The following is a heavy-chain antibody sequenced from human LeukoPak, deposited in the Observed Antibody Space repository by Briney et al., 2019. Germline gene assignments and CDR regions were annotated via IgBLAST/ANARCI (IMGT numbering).Heavy chain of an antibody. D-gene: IGHD3-22*01. V-gene: IGHV4-30-2*01. J-gene: IGHJ3*02. CDR3: ARDTYYYDSSGRNPGAFDI. CDR1: GGSISIGGYS. CDR2: IYHSGST. Sequence: SQTLSLTCAVSGGSISIGGYSWSWIRQPPGKGLEWIGYIYHSGSTYYNPSLKSRVTISVDRSKNQFSLKLSSVTAADTAVYYCARDTYYYDSSGRNPGAFDIWGQGTIVTVSS.